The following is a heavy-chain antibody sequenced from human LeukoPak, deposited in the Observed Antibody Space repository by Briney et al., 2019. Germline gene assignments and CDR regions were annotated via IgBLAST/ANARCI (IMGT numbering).Heavy chain of an antibody. CDR3: ARSALFWSGYYNPAYFDY. CDR2: IYYSGST. J-gene: IGHJ4*02. CDR1: GGSISSSSYY. D-gene: IGHD3-3*01. V-gene: IGHV4-39*01. Sequence: PSETLSLTCTVSGGSISSSSYYWGWIRQPPGKGLEWIGSIYYSGSTYYNPSLKSRVTISVDTSKNQFSLKLSSVTAADTAAYYCARSALFWSGYYNPAYFDYWGQGTLVTVSS.